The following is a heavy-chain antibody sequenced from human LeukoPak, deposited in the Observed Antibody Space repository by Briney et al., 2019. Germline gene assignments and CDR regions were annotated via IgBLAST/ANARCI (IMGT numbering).Heavy chain of an antibody. V-gene: IGHV3-74*01. J-gene: IGHJ4*02. CDR1: GFTFSSYG. CDR3: SRDVFSLGDS. CDR2: INHDGSLT. Sequence: PGGSLRLSCAASGFTFSSYGVHWVRQTPGKGLVWVSHINHDGSLTNYADFVKGRFTISRDFAKSTLYLQMTRLGAEDTAVYYCSRDVFSLGDSWGQGTLVTVSS. D-gene: IGHD2/OR15-2a*01.